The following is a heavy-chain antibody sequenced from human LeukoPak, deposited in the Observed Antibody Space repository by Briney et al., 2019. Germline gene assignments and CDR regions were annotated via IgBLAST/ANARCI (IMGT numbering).Heavy chain of an antibody. D-gene: IGHD6-13*01. V-gene: IGHV4-59*12. J-gene: IGHJ4*02. CDR3: ARDRPGIAI. CDR1: GGSISSYY. CDR2: IYYSGST. Sequence: PSETLSLTCTVSGGSISSYYWSWIRQPPGKGLEWIGHIYYSGSTNYNPSLKSRVTISVDKSKNQFSLKLSSVTAADTAVYYCARDRPGIAIWGQGTLVTVSS.